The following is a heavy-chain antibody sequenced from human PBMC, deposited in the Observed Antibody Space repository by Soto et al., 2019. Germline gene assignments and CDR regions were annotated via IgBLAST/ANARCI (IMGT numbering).Heavy chain of an antibody. Sequence: QVQLVQSGAEVKKPGSSVKVSCKASGGTFSSYAISWVRQAPGQGLEWMGGIIPIFGTANYAQKFQGRVTITADKSTSTAYMELSSLRSEDTAVYYCARGGVSYGDYVPGGRWFDPWGQGTLVTVSS. J-gene: IGHJ5*02. CDR1: GGTFSSYA. D-gene: IGHD4-17*01. CDR2: IIPIFGTA. V-gene: IGHV1-69*06. CDR3: ARGGVSYGDYVPGGRWFDP.